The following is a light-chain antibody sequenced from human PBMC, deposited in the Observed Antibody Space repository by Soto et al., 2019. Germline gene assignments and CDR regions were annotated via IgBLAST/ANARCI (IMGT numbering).Light chain of an antibody. Sequence: DSQMTQSPSSLSASVGDRVTITCRASQSVNTYLHWYQQKAGQAPKLLIYAASNLQSGVPSRLSGRGSGTDFTLTVESLQPEDFATYYCQQGYSNPWTFGQGTKVDIK. CDR1: QSVNTY. V-gene: IGKV1-39*01. CDR2: AAS. CDR3: QQGYSNPWT. J-gene: IGKJ1*01.